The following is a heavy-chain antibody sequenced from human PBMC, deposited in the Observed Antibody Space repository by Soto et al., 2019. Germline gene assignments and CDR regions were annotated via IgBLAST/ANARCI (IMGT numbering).Heavy chain of an antibody. CDR2: ISSSSSYT. V-gene: IGHV3-11*06. D-gene: IGHD6-25*01. J-gene: IGHJ5*02. CDR1: GFTFSDYY. CDR3: ARDPSGLNWFDP. Sequence: GGSLRLSCAASGFTFSDYYMSWIRQAPGKGLEWVSYISSSSSYTNYADSVKGRFTISRDNAKNSLYLQMNSLRAEDTAVYYCARDPSGLNWFDPWGQGTLVTVSS.